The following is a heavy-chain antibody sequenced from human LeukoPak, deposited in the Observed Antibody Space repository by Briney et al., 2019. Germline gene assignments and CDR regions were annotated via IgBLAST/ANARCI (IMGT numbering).Heavy chain of an antibody. CDR3: ARASPPDDY. V-gene: IGHV1-69*04. CDR2: IIPILGIA. CDR1: GGTFSSYA. Sequence: SVKVSCKASGGTFSSYAISWVRQAPGQGLEWMGRIIPILGIANYAQKFQGRVTITADKSTSTAYMELSSLRSGDTGGYYCARASPPDDYWGQGTLVTVSS. J-gene: IGHJ4*02.